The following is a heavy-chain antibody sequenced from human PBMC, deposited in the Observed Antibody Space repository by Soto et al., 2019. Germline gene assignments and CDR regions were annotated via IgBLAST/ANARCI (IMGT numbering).Heavy chain of an antibody. V-gene: IGHV4-39*01. J-gene: IGHJ5*02. CDR1: GGSISSSYFY. CDR3: ARHRKTRMATILWFDP. CDR2: IYYSGST. Sequence: SETLSLTCTVSGGSISSSYFYWGWLRQTPGKGLEWIGYIYYSGSTNYNPSLKSRVTISVDTSKNQFTLKLSSVTAADTAVYYCARHRKTRMATILWFDPWGQGTLVTVSS. D-gene: IGHD5-12*01.